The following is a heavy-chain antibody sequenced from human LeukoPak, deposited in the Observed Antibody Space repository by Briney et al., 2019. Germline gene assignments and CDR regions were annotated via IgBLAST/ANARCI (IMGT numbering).Heavy chain of an antibody. V-gene: IGHV3-74*03. CDR2: VNTEGTTT. J-gene: IGHJ5*01. Sequence: GGSLRLSCAASGFPLNTYWMHWVRQAPGKGLVWVSRVNTEGTTTEYADSVKGRFTISRDNAKNTLYLQMNSLRDEDTAVYFCAKGTHLSNSYNWLESWGQGTLVTVSS. CDR3: AKGTHLSNSYNWLES. D-gene: IGHD4-11*01. CDR1: GFPLNTYW.